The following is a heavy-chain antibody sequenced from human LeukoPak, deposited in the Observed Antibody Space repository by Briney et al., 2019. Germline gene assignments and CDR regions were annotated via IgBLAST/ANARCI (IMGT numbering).Heavy chain of an antibody. CDR2: IKPDGSEK. V-gene: IGHV3-7*01. CDR1: GFTYSNSW. CDR3: TRVSILEVEDY. Sequence: GESLRLSCAASGFTYSNSWMNWVRQAPGKGLEWVANIKPDGSEKYYVDSVKGRFTISRDNADNLLYLQMNSLRVEDTAVYFCTRVSILEVEDYCGQGTLVTVSS. D-gene: IGHD1-26*01. J-gene: IGHJ4*02.